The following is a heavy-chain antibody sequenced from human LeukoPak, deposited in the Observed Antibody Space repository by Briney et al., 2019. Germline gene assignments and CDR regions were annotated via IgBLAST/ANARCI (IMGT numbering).Heavy chain of an antibody. CDR1: GYTFSSYV. D-gene: IGHD3-22*01. J-gene: IGHJ3*02. V-gene: IGHV1-18*01. CDR2: ISAYNGNI. CDR3: ARSYYYDSSGYYPVEDAFDI. Sequence: ASVKVSCKASGYTFSSYVISWVRQAPGQGLEWMGWISAYNGNINYAQKLQGRVTMTTDTSTSTAYMELRSLRSDDTAVYYCARSYYYDSSGYYPVEDAFDIWGQGTMVTVSS.